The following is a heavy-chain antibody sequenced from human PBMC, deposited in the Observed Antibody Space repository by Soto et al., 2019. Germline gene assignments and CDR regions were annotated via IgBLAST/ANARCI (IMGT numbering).Heavy chain of an antibody. J-gene: IGHJ4*02. CDR3: ARGMATTYHFDY. CDR2: IIPIFGTA. Sequence: SVKVSCKASGGTFSSYAISWVRQAPGQGLEWMGGIIPIFGTANYAQKFQGRVTITADKSTSTAYMELSSLRSEDTAAYYCARGMATTYHFDYWGQGTLVTVSS. D-gene: IGHD5-12*01. CDR1: GGTFSSYA. V-gene: IGHV1-69*06.